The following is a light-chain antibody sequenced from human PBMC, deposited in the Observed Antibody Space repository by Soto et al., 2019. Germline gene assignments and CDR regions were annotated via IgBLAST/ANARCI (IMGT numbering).Light chain of an antibody. J-gene: IGKJ4*01. CDR3: QQRSNWLLT. CDR1: QSVSSY. Sequence: EIVLTQSPATRSLSPGERATLSCRASQSVSSYLAWYQQKPGQAPRLLIYDASNRATGIPARFSGSGSGTDFTLTISSLEPEYFAVYYCQQRSNWLLTFGGGTKVEIK. CDR2: DAS. V-gene: IGKV3-11*01.